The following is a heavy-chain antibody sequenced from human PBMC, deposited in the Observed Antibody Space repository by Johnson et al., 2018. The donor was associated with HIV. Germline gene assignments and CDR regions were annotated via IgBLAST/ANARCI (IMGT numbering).Heavy chain of an antibody. D-gene: IGHD6-13*01. CDR2: IKSKTDGGTT. V-gene: IGHV3-15*01. CDR1: GFTFSSYW. Sequence: VQLVEYGGGLVQPGGSLRLSCAASGFTFSSYWMSWVRQAPGKGLEWVGRIKSKTDGGTTDYAAPVKGRFIISRDNSKNTLYLQMNSLRAEDTAVYYCARDQQLVPTGGAFDIWGQGTMVTVSS. J-gene: IGHJ3*02. CDR3: ARDQQLVPTGGAFDI.